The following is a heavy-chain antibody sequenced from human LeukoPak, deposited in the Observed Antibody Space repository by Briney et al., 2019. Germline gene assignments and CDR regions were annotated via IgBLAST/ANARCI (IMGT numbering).Heavy chain of an antibody. CDR1: GGSFSGYY. CDR3: ARGSRNRFDP. V-gene: IGHV4-34*01. CDR2: INHSGST. Sequence: SETLSLTCAVYGGSFSGYYWSWIRQPPGKGLEWIGEINHSGSTNYNPSLKSRVTISVDTSKNQFSLKLSSVTAADTAVYYCARGSRNRFDPWGQGTLVTASS. J-gene: IGHJ5*02.